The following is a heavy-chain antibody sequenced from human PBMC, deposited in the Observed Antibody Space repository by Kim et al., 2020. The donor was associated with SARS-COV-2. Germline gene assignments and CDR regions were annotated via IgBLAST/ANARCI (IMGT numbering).Heavy chain of an antibody. CDR3: AKDHPKSTWVQVSGFDY. D-gene: IGHD1-1*01. CDR2: ISGSGGST. Sequence: GGSLRLSCAASGFTFSSYAMSWVRQAPGKGLEWVSAISGSGGSTYYADSVKGRFTISRDNSKNTLYLQMNSLRAEDTAVYYCAKDHPKSTWVQVSGFDYWGQGTLVTVSS. J-gene: IGHJ4*02. V-gene: IGHV3-23*01. CDR1: GFTFSSYA.